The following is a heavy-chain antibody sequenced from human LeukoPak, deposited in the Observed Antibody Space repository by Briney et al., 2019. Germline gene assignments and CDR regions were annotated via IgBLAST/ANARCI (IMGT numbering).Heavy chain of an antibody. CDR3: ARDDCGGDCRIDY. J-gene: IGHJ4*02. Sequence: PSGTLSLTCAVSGGSISSGHYYWSWIRQPPGKGLECIGYIYFTGSTYYNPSLKSRVTISVDTSKSQFSLNLTSVTAADTAVYYCARDDCGGDCRIDYWGQGALVTVSS. D-gene: IGHD2-21*02. CDR2: IYFTGST. V-gene: IGHV4-30-4*01. CDR1: GGSISSGHYY.